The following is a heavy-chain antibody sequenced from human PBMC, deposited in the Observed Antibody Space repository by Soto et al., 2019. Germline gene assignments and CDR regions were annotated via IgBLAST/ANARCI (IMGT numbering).Heavy chain of an antibody. CDR3: AKAKNDYNWDNRPPFDY. D-gene: IGHD1-20*01. CDR2: ISANDVGT. V-gene: IGHV3-23*01. CDR1: GFTLRNYA. Sequence: GGSLSLSCEASGFTLRNYAMTWVRQAPGKGLEWVSLISANDVGTYYAESVKTRFTISTDQSRYTVYLQMDSLRADDTAIYYCAKAKNDYNWDNRPPFDYWGQGTLVTVSS. J-gene: IGHJ4*02.